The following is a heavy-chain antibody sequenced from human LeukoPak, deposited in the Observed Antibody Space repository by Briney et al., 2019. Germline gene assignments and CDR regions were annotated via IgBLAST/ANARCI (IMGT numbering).Heavy chain of an antibody. V-gene: IGHV3-7*01. CDR2: IKQGGSEK. Sequence: PGGSLRLSCAASGVTFSSYWMSWVRQAPGKGLEWVANIKQGGSEKYYVHSVRGRFTISTDTTKKSPYLQMYRLSAEDTAVYYCARVLLKGFCSGSNCYASRDYWGQGTLVTVSS. J-gene: IGHJ4*02. D-gene: IGHD2-2*01. CDR3: ARVLLKGFCSGSNCYASRDY. CDR1: GVTFSSYW.